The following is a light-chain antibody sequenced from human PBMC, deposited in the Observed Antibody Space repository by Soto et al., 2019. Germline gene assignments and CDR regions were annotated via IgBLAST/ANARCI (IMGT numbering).Light chain of an antibody. Sequence: AYTKSQATLSLSPGARASLSGEASTSLSSTDLAWYQQKPGQAPRLLLYDASTRATGIPARFSGSGSGTDFTPTISSLEAADFAVYYCQQRSNWPPSITFGQGTRLEIK. V-gene: IGKV3-11*01. J-gene: IGKJ5*01. CDR3: QQRSNWPPSIT. CDR1: TSLSSTD. CDR2: DAS.